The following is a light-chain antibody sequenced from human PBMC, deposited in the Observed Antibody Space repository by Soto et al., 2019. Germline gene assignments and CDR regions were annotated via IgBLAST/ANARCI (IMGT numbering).Light chain of an antibody. CDR3: SSYAGSNIFV. J-gene: IGLJ1*01. CDR2: EVS. V-gene: IGLV2-8*01. CDR1: SSDIGGYNY. Sequence: QSVLTQPRSAYGSPGQSVTISCPGTSSDIGGYNYVSWYQQHPGKAPKLMIYEVSKRPSGVPDRFSGSKSGNTASLTVSGLQAEDEADYYCSSYAGSNIFVFGTGTKVTVL.